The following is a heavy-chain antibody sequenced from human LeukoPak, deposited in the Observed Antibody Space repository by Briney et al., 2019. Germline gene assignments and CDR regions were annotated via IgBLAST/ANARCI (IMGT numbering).Heavy chain of an antibody. V-gene: IGHV4-59*08. CDR2: IYYSGST. J-gene: IGHJ6*02. CDR3: ARHDSSGYYGYYYYGMDV. CDR1: GGSISSYY. D-gene: IGHD3-22*01. Sequence: SETLSLTCTVSGGSISSYYWSWIRQPPGKGLEWIGYIYYSGSTNYNPSLKSRGTISVDTSKNQFSLKLSSVTAADTAVYYCARHDSSGYYGYYYYGMDVWGQGTTVTVSS.